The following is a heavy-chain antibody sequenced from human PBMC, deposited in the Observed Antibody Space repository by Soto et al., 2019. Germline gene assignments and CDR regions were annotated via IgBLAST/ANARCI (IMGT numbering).Heavy chain of an antibody. Sequence: PSETLSLTCTVSGDSISSYYWSWIRQPPGQGLEWIGYIHYNGNTKYNPSLKSRVTMSVDTSKNQFSLKLISVTAADTAKYFCAREGNLGRWLQPLDFWGQGTLVTVS. CDR1: GDSISSYY. D-gene: IGHD5-12*01. J-gene: IGHJ4*02. CDR2: IHYNGNT. CDR3: AREGNLGRWLQPLDF. V-gene: IGHV4-59*01.